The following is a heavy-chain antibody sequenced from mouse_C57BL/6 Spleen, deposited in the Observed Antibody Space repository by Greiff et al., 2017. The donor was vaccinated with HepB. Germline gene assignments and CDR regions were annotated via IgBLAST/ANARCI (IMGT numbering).Heavy chain of an antibody. CDR2: ISSGSSTI. J-gene: IGHJ1*03. V-gene: IGHV5-17*01. D-gene: IGHD1-1*01. Sequence: EVKVEESGGGLVKPGGSLKLSCAASGFTFSDYGMHWVRQAPEKGLEWVAYISSGSSTIYYADTVKGRFTISRDNAKNTLFLQMTSLRSEDTAMYYCARDYYGSSYVGWYFDVWGTGTTVTVSS. CDR3: ARDYYGSSYVGWYFDV. CDR1: GFTFSDYG.